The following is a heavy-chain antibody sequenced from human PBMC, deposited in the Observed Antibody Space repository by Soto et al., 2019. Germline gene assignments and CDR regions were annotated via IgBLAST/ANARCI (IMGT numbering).Heavy chain of an antibody. Sequence: RLSCAASGFTFSSYAMSWVRQAPGKGLEWVSAISGSGGSTYYADSVKGRFTISRDNSKNTLYLQMNSLRAEDTAVYYRAKAGLKIAVADYYFDYWGQGTLVTVSS. V-gene: IGHV3-23*01. CDR1: GFTFSSYA. D-gene: IGHD6-19*01. CDR3: AKAGLKIAVADYYFDY. CDR2: ISGSGGST. J-gene: IGHJ4*02.